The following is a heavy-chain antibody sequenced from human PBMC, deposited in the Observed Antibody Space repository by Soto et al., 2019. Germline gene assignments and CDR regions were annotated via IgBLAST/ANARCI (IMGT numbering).Heavy chain of an antibody. CDR2: INHSGST. Sequence: QVQLQQWGAGLLKPSETLSLSCEVYGGSFSGNYWSWIRQPPGKGLEWIGEINHSGSTNYNPSLKSRVTISVDTSKNQFSLKMSSVTAADTAVYYCARGTVPAAMFAVKVRPHGMDVWGQGTTVTVS. CDR3: ARGTVPAAMFAVKVRPHGMDV. CDR1: GGSFSGNY. J-gene: IGHJ6*02. D-gene: IGHD2-2*01. V-gene: IGHV4-34*01.